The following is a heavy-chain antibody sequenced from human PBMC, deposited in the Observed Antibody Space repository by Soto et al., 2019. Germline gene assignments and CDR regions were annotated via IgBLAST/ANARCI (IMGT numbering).Heavy chain of an antibody. CDR3: AREGKGSEDYDIGMDV. CDR1: GFTFSSYE. D-gene: IGHD3-9*01. V-gene: IGHV3-48*03. Sequence: EVQLVESGGGLVQPGGSLRLSCAASGFTFSSYEMNWVRQAPGKGLEWVSYISSSGSTIYYADSVKGRFTISRDNAKNSLYLQRNSLRAEDTAVYYCAREGKGSEDYDIGMDVWGQGTTVTVSS. J-gene: IGHJ6*02. CDR2: ISSSGSTI.